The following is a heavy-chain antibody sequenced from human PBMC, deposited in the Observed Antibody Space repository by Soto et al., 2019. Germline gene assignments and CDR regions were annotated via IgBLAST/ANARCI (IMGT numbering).Heavy chain of an antibody. V-gene: IGHV3-7*01. CDR2: IKQDGSEK. CDR1: GFTFSSYW. Sequence: GGSLRLSCAASGFTFSSYWMSWVRQAPGKGLEWVANIKQDGSEKYYVDSVKGRFTISRDNAKNSLYLQMNSLRAEDTAVYYCAREGGSTAAGIYYYYMDVWGKGTTVTVSS. J-gene: IGHJ6*03. CDR3: AREGGSTAAGIYYYYMDV. D-gene: IGHD6-13*01.